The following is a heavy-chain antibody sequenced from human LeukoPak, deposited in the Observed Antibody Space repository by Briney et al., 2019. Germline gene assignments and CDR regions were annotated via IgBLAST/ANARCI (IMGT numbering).Heavy chain of an antibody. Sequence: PSETLSLTCTVSGGSISSYYWSWIRQPPGKGLEWIGYIYYSGSTNCNPPLKSRVTISVDTSKNQFSLKLSSVTAADTAVYYCARDRAIRAWFDPWGQGTLVTVSS. CDR2: IYYSGST. D-gene: IGHD3-10*01. CDR3: ARDRAIRAWFDP. J-gene: IGHJ5*02. V-gene: IGHV4-59*01. CDR1: GGSISSYY.